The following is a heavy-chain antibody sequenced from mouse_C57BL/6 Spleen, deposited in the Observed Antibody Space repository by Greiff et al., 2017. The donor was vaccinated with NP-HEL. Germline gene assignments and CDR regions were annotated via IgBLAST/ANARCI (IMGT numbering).Heavy chain of an antibody. V-gene: IGHV3-6*01. D-gene: IGHD1-1*01. J-gene: IGHJ4*01. CDR3: ARRDYGSSYAMDY. CDR2: ISYDGSN. CDR1: GYSITSGYY. Sequence: ESGPGLVKPSQSLSLTCSVTGYSITSGYYWNWIRQFPGNKLEWMGYISYDGSNNYNPSLKNRISITRDTSKNQFFLKLNSVTTEDTATYYCARRDYGSSYAMDYWGQGTSVTVSS.